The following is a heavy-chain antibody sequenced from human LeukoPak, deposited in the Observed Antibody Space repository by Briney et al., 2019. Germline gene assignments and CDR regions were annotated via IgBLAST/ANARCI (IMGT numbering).Heavy chain of an antibody. CDR3: ARYYYYGMDV. Sequence: GRSLRLSCAASGFTFTSDRISWGRPTPGERLGWVANIKQDGREKYYVATVKGRFTISRDNAKTSLYLQMNSLRAEDTAVYYCARYYYYGMDVWGQGTTVTVSS. CDR2: IKQDGREK. J-gene: IGHJ6*02. CDR1: GFTFTSDR. V-gene: IGHV3-7*02.